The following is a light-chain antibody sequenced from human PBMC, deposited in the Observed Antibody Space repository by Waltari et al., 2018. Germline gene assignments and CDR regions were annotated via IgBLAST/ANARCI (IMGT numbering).Light chain of an antibody. CDR3: WSYAGSSTVV. J-gene: IGLJ2*01. Sequence: YQQLAGKAPHIVIERVSSRPSGVSDRFSGSKSRNTASLTICGFQAEDEADYYCWSYAGSSTVVFGGGTKLTVL. CDR2: RVS. V-gene: IGLV2-23*02.